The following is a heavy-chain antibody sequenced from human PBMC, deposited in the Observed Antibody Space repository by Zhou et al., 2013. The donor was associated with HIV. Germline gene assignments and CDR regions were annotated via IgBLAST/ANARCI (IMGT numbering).Heavy chain of an antibody. CDR3: TTIPHLSGGTVDMTAIGGGDY. V-gene: IGHV1-18*01. Sequence: QVQLVQSGAAVKKPGSSVKVSCKASGYTFNSYGISWVRQAPGQGLEWMGWISGHNGKTKYAQKFQGRVTMTTDTSTSTAYMEVRSLRSDDTAVYYCTTIPHLSGGTVDMTAIGGGDYWGRGT. J-gene: IGHJ4*02. D-gene: IGHD3-16*01. CDR1: GYTFNSYG. CDR2: ISGHNGKT.